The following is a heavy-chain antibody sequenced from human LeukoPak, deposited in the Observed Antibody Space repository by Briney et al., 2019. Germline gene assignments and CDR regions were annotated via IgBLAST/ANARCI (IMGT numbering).Heavy chain of an antibody. D-gene: IGHD6-13*01. CDR3: AREVGQHLARDYYYFYMDV. Sequence: SETLSLTCIVSGGSINNDYWSWIRQPAGKGLEWIGRIYSSGSTNYNPSLKSRVTMSVDTSKNQFSLKLSSVTAADTALYYCAREVGQHLARDYYYFYMDVWGKGTTVTVSS. CDR2: IYSSGST. CDR1: GGSINNDY. V-gene: IGHV4-4*07. J-gene: IGHJ6*03.